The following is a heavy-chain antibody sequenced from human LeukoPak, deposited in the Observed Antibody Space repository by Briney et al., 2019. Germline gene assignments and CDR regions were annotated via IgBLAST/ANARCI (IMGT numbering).Heavy chain of an antibody. CDR2: MNPKSGDT. J-gene: IGHJ6*03. V-gene: IGHV1-8*02. CDR1: GYIFIDYE. CDR3: ARGRYMDV. Sequence: ASVKVSCKPSGYIFIDYEISWLRQAPGQGLEWMGWMNPKSGDTGYEQKFQGRITITRDSSISTVYMELSSLRSEDTALYYCARGRYMDVWGKGTTVTVSS.